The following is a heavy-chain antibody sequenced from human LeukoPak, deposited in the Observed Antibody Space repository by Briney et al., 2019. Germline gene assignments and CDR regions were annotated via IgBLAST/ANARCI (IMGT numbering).Heavy chain of an antibody. J-gene: IGHJ5*02. CDR1: GGTFSSCA. D-gene: IGHD2-15*01. Sequence: GASVKVSCKASGGTFSSCAISWARQAPGQGLEWMGRIIPSLDVANYAQKFQGRVTITAYKSTSTVYMELSSLKSEDTAVYYCVYCSGGSCFASNWFDPWGQGTLVTVSS. CDR3: VYCSGGSCFASNWFDP. CDR2: IIPSLDVA. V-gene: IGHV1-69*04.